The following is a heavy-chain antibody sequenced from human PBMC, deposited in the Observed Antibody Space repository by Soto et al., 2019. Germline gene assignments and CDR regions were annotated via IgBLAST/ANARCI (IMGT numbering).Heavy chain of an antibody. CDR2: INHSGST. J-gene: IGHJ4*02. D-gene: IGHD2-8*02. CDR3: ARDKITGLFDY. Sequence: SETLSLTCAVYGGSFSGYYWTWIRQPPGTGLEWIGEINHSGSTNCNPSLKSRVTISVDTSKNQFSLKLTSVTAADTAVYYCARDKITGLFDYWGQGTLVTVS. V-gene: IGHV4-34*01. CDR1: GGSFSGYY.